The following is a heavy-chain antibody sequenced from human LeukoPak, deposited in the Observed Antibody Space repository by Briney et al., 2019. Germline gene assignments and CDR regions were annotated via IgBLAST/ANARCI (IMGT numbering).Heavy chain of an antibody. CDR1: GFTFSSHW. J-gene: IGHJ4*02. D-gene: IGHD1-26*01. V-gene: IGHV3-7*01. CDR2: IKQDGSEK. CDR3: ARVWGSYYPFDY. Sequence: LSGGSLRLSCAASGFTFSSHWMSWVRQAPGKGLEWVANIKQDGSEKYYVDSVKGRFTISRDNAKNSLYLQMNSLRAEDTAVYYCARVWGSYYPFDYWGQGTLVTVSS.